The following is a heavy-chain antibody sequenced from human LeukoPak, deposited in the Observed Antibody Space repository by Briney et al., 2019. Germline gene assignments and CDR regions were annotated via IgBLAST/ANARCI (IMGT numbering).Heavy chain of an antibody. V-gene: IGHV1-69*13. CDR2: IIPIFGTA. J-gene: IGHJ6*04. CDR1: GGTFSSYA. Sequence: SVKVSCKASGGTFSSYAISWVRQAPGQGLGWMGGIIPIFGTANYARKFQGRVTITADESTSTAYMELSSLRSEDTAVYYCARPVHYGSGTPTRGYYYGMDVWGKGTTVTVSS. CDR3: ARPVHYGSGTPTRGYYYGMDV. D-gene: IGHD3-10*01.